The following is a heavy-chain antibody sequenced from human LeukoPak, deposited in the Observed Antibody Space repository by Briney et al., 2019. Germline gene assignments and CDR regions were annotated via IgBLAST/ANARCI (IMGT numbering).Heavy chain of an antibody. J-gene: IGHJ4*02. CDR1: GYTFTSYG. Sequence: ASVKVSCKASGYTFTSYGISWVRQAPGQGLERMGWISTYNGHTNYARKVQGRVTMTTDTSTSTAYMELRSLRSDDTAVYYCAREGGRYCSGGSCYSSNGWYGGLNYRGQGTLVTVSS. CDR3: AREGGRYCSGGSCYSSNGWYGGLNY. CDR2: ISTYNGHT. V-gene: IGHV1-18*01. D-gene: IGHD2-15*01.